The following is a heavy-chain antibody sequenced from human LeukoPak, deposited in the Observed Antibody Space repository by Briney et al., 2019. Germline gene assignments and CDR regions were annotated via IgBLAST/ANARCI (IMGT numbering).Heavy chain of an antibody. CDR1: GGSFSGYY. V-gene: IGHV4-59*01. CDR3: ARVLDGYNSFLDY. D-gene: IGHD5-24*01. J-gene: IGHJ4*02. Sequence: SETLSLTCAVYGGSFSGYYWSWIRQPPGKGLEWIGYIYYTGSTNYNPSLKSRVTISLDTSKNQFSLRLSSVTAADTAVYYCARVLDGYNSFLDYWGQGTLVTVSS. CDR2: IYYTGST.